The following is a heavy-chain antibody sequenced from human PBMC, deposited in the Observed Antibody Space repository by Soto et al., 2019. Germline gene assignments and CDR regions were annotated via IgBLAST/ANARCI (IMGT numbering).Heavy chain of an antibody. V-gene: IGHV1-2*04. CDR3: ARESGGATATLDYYYFYMDV. CDR2: INANGGVT. CDR1: GDSFNDYY. Sequence: QVQLVQSGAEVRKPGASVTVSCRSSGDSFNDYYIHWVRQAPGQGFEWMGWINANGGVTKYAQKFQAWVSMTRDTSIRTVYMQLSRLRSDDTAVYYCARESGGATATLDYYYFYMDVWGTGTTVTVSS. D-gene: IGHD5-12*01. J-gene: IGHJ6*03.